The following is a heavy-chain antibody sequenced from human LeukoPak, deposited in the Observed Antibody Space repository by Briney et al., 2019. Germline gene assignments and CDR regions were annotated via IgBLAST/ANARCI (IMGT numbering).Heavy chain of an antibody. D-gene: IGHD3-22*01. Sequence: GGSLRLSCAASGFTFSSYSMNWVRQAPGKGLEWVSYISSSSSTIYYADSVKGRFTISRDNAKNSLYLQMNSLRAGDTAVYYCARADYYDSSGPEASWGQGTLVTVSS. V-gene: IGHV3-48*01. CDR1: GFTFSSYS. J-gene: IGHJ5*02. CDR3: ARADYYDSSGPEAS. CDR2: ISSSSSTI.